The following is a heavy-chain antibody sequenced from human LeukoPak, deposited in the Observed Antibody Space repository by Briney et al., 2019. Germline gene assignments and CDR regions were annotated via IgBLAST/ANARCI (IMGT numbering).Heavy chain of an antibody. CDR2: IYYSGNT. D-gene: IGHD3-10*01. Sequence: PSETLSLTCTVSGGSISSYYWSWIRQPPGKGLEYIGYIYYSGNTNSNPSLNSRVTISVDTSKNQFSLKLSSVTAADTAVYYCVISGAFDYWGQGTLVTVSS. J-gene: IGHJ4*02. CDR1: GGSISSYY. V-gene: IGHV4-59*08. CDR3: VISGAFDY.